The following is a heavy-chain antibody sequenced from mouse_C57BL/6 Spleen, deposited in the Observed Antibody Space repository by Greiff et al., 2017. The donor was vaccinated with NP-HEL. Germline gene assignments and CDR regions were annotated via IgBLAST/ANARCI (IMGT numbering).Heavy chain of an antibody. CDR3: ARGPYFITTVDAMDY. V-gene: IGHV14-2*01. D-gene: IGHD1-1*01. CDR2: IDPEDGDT. CDR1: GFNIKDYY. Sequence: VQLQQSGAELVKPGASVKLSCTASGFNIKDYYMHWVKQRTEQGLEWIGRIDPEDGDTKYAPKFQGKATITADTSSNTAYLQLSSLTSEDTAVYYCARGPYFITTVDAMDYWGQGTSVTVSS. J-gene: IGHJ4*01.